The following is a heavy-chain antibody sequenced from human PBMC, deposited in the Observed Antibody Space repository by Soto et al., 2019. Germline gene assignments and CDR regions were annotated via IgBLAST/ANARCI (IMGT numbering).Heavy chain of an antibody. D-gene: IGHD3-3*01. Sequence: GGSLRLSCAASGFTFSSFGMNWVRQAPGKGLEWVSSLSPNGGSTYYAESVKGRFTISRDNAKNTLFLQMDSLRAEDTAVYFCAKSKDSTIFGVVIYYFDTWGQGALVTVSS. CDR1: GFTFSSFG. J-gene: IGHJ4*02. V-gene: IGHV3-23*01. CDR2: LSPNGGST. CDR3: AKSKDSTIFGVVIYYFDT.